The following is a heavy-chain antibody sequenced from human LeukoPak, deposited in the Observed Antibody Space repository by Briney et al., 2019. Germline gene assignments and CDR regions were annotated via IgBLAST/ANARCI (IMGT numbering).Heavy chain of an antibody. CDR3: AKDRSLPKLRQVPYYFDY. J-gene: IGHJ4*02. CDR1: GFTFSSYA. D-gene: IGHD1-26*01. Sequence: GGSLRLSCAASGFTFSSYAMSWVRQAPGKGLEWVSAISGSGGSTYYADSVKGRFTISRDNSKNTLYLQMNSLRAEDTAVYYCAKDRSLPKLRQVPYYFDYWGQGTLVTVSS. CDR2: ISGSGGST. V-gene: IGHV3-23*01.